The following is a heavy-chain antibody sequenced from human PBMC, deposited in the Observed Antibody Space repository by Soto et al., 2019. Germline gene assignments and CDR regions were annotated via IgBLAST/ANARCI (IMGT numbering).Heavy chain of an antibody. V-gene: IGHV3-9*01. D-gene: IGHD6-19*01. CDR3: AKDMIAVAGTCFDY. CDR2: ISWNSGSI. CDR1: GFTFDDYA. J-gene: IGHJ4*02. Sequence: EVQLVESGGGLVQPGRSLRLSCAASGFTFDDYAMHWVRQAPGKGLEWVSGISWNSGSIGYADSVKGRFTISRDNAKNSLYLQMNSLRAEDTALYYCAKDMIAVAGTCFDYWGQGTLVTVSS.